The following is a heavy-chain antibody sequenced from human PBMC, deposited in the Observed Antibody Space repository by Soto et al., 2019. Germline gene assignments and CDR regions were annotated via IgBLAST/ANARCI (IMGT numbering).Heavy chain of an antibody. D-gene: IGHD3-22*01. V-gene: IGHV1-46*01. CDR3: ARSQPKHIVVVITERGWFDP. CDR1: GYTFTSYY. Sequence: QVQLVQSGAEVKKPGASVKVSCKASGYTFTSYYMHWVRQAPGQGLEWMGIINPSGGSTSYAQKFQGRVTMTRDTSTSTVYMELSSLRSEDTAVYYCARSQPKHIVVVITERGWFDPWGQGTLVTVSS. J-gene: IGHJ5*02. CDR2: INPSGGST.